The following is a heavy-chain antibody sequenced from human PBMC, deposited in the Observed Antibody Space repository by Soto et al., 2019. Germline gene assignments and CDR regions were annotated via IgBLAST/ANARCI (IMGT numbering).Heavy chain of an antibody. CDR2: IYHTGNT. V-gene: IGHV4-30-4*01. CDR3: ARDEYQLLSSVSCFDS. Sequence: LSLTCTGSGGSISHDSYWSWIRQTPGKGLEWIGYIYHTGNTYYNPSLRSRVSISVDKSKSQFSLKLISVTAADTAVYFCARDEYQLLSSVSCFDSWGQGTLVTVSS. J-gene: IGHJ5*01. CDR1: GGSISHDSY. D-gene: IGHD2-2*01.